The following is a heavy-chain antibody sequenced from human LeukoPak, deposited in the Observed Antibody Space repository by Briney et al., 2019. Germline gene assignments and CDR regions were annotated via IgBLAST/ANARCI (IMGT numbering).Heavy chain of an antibody. CDR1: GYNFTNYW. D-gene: IGHD1-26*01. CDR3: ARSDSGGAARGIQY. Sequence: GESLQISCQASGYNFTNYWIGWVRQMSGKGLEWMGIIYPGDSDTRYSPSFQGQVTISADKSISTTYLQWSSLKASDSGLYYCARSDSGGAARGIQYWGQGALVTVTS. J-gene: IGHJ1*01. V-gene: IGHV5-51*01. CDR2: IYPGDSDT.